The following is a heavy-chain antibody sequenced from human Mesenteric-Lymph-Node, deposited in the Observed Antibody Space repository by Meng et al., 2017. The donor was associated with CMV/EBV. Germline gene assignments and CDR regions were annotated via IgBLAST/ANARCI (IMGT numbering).Heavy chain of an antibody. CDR1: GGSISGNY. CDR3: ARTLSSKNYYFDY. D-gene: IGHD2-2*01. CDR2: IHYSGIT. Sequence: SETLSLTCTVSGGSISGNYWSWIRQPPGKGLEWIAYIHYSGITYYNSSLKSRVTISVDTANNQFSLKLTSVTTADTAVYYCARTLSSKNYYFDYWGQGTLVTVSS. V-gene: IGHV4-59*01. J-gene: IGHJ4*02.